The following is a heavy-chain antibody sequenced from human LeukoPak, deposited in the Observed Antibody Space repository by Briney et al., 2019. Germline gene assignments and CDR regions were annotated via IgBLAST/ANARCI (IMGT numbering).Heavy chain of an antibody. Sequence: GGSLRLSCAASEFTFSTYWMTWVRQAPGKGLEWVANINQDGSEEDYVESVRGRFTIARDKAKKSMYLQMNSLRAEDTAVYYCARTYYSDGSAYRHLDFWGQGALVTVSS. D-gene: IGHD3-22*01. CDR3: ARTYYSDGSAYRHLDF. CDR1: EFTFSTYW. CDR2: INQDGSEE. V-gene: IGHV3-7*01. J-gene: IGHJ4*02.